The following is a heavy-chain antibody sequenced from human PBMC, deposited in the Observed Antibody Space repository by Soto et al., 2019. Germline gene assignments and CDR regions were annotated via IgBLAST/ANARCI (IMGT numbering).Heavy chain of an antibody. Sequence: GGSLRLSCAASGFSFVNYAMNWVRQSPGKGLEWVSGLSGSGTSTYYADSVKGRFTISRDNSRDTLFLQMNSLTADDTAVYYCAKATTNGGWFNPFDSWGQGALVTVSS. V-gene: IGHV3-23*01. CDR2: LSGSGTST. D-gene: IGHD6-19*01. J-gene: IGHJ4*02. CDR1: GFSFVNYA. CDR3: AKATTNGGWFNPFDS.